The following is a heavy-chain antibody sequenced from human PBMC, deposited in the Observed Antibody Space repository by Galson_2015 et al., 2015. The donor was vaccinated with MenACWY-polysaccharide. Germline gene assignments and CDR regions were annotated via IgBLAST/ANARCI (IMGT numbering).Heavy chain of an antibody. Sequence: SLRLSCAASGFSFRSSWMTWVRQVPGKGPEWVANINPDGSKKDYLDSMKGRFTIPRDNVKNTLHLQVDSLRVEDTAVYYCARHFDWAFDYRGQGTLVTVSS. CDR2: INPDGSKK. V-gene: IGHV3-7*01. CDR1: GFSFRSSW. J-gene: IGHJ4*02. CDR3: ARHFDWAFDY. D-gene: IGHD3-9*01.